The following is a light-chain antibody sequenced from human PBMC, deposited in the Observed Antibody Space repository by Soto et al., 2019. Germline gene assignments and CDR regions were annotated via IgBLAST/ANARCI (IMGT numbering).Light chain of an antibody. CDR2: GAS. CDR3: QQYNNWPWT. CDR1: HSVSSN. J-gene: IGKJ1*01. Sequence: EIVMTQSPATLSVSPGERATLPCRASHSVSSNLAWYQQKPGQAPRLLIYGASTRATGIPARFSGSGSGTEFSLTISTLQSEDSAVYSCQQYNNWPWTFGQGTKVEIK. V-gene: IGKV3-15*01.